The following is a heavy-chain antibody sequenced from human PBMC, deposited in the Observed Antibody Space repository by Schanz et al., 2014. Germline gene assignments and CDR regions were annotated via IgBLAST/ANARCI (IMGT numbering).Heavy chain of an antibody. J-gene: IGHJ6*02. Sequence: DVQLLESGGGLVQPGGSLRLSCAASGFTFSSYAMSWVRQAPGKGLEWVSALGGSGTSTYYADSVKGRFTISRDNSKNTLYLQMNSLRAEDTAVYFCAKSQYYGSGSYSDYYGVDVWGQGTTVTVSS. CDR2: LGGSGTST. V-gene: IGHV3-23*01. D-gene: IGHD3-10*01. CDR1: GFTFSSYA. CDR3: AKSQYYGSGSYSDYYGVDV.